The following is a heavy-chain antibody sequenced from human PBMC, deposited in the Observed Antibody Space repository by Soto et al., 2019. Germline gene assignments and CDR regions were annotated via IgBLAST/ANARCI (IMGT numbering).Heavy chain of an antibody. J-gene: IGHJ4*02. D-gene: IGHD1-1*01. V-gene: IGHV4-59*01. CDR3: SREGDTTGAFDF. CDR1: GGSISSYY. CDR2: IYYSGST. Sequence: SETLSLTCTVSGGSISSYYWSWIRQPPGKGPEWIGYIYYSGSTNYNPSLKSRVAISVDTSKNQLSLKLSSVTAADTAVYYCSREGDTTGAFDFWGRGTLVTVSS.